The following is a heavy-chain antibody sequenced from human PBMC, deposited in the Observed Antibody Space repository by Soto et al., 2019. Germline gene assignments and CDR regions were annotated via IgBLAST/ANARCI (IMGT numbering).Heavy chain of an antibody. D-gene: IGHD3-9*01. Sequence: GGSLRLSCAASGFTFSSYAMSWVRQAPGKGLEWVSAISGSGGSTYYADSVKGRFTISRDNSKNTLYLQMNSLRAEDTAVYYCAKRMTYYDILTGSQGGYYFDYWGQGTLVTVSS. J-gene: IGHJ4*02. V-gene: IGHV3-23*01. CDR3: AKRMTYYDILTGSQGGYYFDY. CDR2: ISGSGGST. CDR1: GFTFSSYA.